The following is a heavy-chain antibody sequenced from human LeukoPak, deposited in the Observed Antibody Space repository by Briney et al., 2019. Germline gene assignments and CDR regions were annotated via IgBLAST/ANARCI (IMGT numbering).Heavy chain of an antibody. CDR1: GGSISSYY. Sequence: SETLSLTCTVSGGSISSYYWSWIRQPPGKGLEWIGYIYYSGSTNYNPSLKSRVTISVDTSKNQFSLKLSSVTAADTAVYYCARSFQQLIAFDIWGQGTMVTVSS. CDR3: ARSFQQLIAFDI. J-gene: IGHJ3*02. D-gene: IGHD1-1*01. V-gene: IGHV4-59*01. CDR2: IYYSGST.